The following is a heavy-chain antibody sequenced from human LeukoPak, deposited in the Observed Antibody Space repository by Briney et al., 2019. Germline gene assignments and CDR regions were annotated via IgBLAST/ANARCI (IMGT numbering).Heavy chain of an antibody. CDR2: ISYDGNNK. Sequence: PGGSLRLSCAASGFTLSSYSMHWVRQAPGKGLEWLALISYDGNNKYYAGSVKGRFTISRDTSKNTLYLQMNNLRPEDTAFYLCGRVHSSSWYCCSDYWGQGTLVTVSS. D-gene: IGHD6-13*01. V-gene: IGHV3-30-3*01. CDR3: GRVHSSSWYCCSDY. CDR1: GFTLSSYS. J-gene: IGHJ4*02.